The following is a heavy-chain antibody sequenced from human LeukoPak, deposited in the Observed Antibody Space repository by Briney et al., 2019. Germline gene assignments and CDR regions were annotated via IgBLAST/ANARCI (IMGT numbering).Heavy chain of an antibody. Sequence: ASVKVSCKASGYTFTDLYIHWVRQAPGQGLEWMGWINPNSGGTNYAQSFQGRVTMTGDTSISTAYMELSRLRSDDTAMYYCARVDSGRYYGHDYWGQGTLVTVTS. V-gene: IGHV1-2*02. CDR3: ARVDSGRYYGHDY. J-gene: IGHJ4*02. CDR1: GYTFTDLY. CDR2: INPNSGGT. D-gene: IGHD1-26*01.